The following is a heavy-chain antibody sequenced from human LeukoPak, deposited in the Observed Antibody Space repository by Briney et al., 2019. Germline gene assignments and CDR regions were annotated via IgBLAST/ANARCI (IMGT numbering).Heavy chain of an antibody. CDR3: ARHCPLWARAPLGNWFDP. CDR2: ISSSGST. D-gene: IGHD2/OR15-2a*01. CDR1: GDSISSGDYY. V-gene: IGHV4-61*02. J-gene: IGHJ5*02. Sequence: PSETLSLTCTVSGDSISSGDYYWSWIRQPAGKGLEWIGRISSSGSTNYNPSLKSRVTISVDTSKNQFSLKLSSVTAADTAVYYCARHCPLWARAPLGNWFDPWGQGTLVTVSS.